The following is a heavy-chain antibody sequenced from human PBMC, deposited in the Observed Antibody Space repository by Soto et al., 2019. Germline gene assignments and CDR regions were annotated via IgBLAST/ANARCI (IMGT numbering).Heavy chain of an antibody. CDR2: IYYSGNT. CDR1: SGSISSSSSY. D-gene: IGHD4-17*01. J-gene: IGHJ4*02. Sequence: QLQLQESGPGLVKPSETLSLTCTVSSGSISSSSSYWGWIRQPPGKGLEWIGSIYYSGNTYYNPSLRSRVTISIDSSKTQFSLKVNSGTTADTAVYYCGAQDYVDKGYYFETWVQGTLVTGSA. CDR3: GAQDYVDKGYYFET. V-gene: IGHV4-39*01.